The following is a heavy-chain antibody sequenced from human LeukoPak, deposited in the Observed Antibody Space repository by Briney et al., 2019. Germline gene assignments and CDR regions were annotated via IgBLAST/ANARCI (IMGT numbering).Heavy chain of an antibody. CDR1: GGSFSGYY. CDR2: INHSGST. CDR3: ARGYIVVVPAAIYSYYYYYGMDV. V-gene: IGHV4-34*01. D-gene: IGHD2-2*02. J-gene: IGHJ6*02. Sequence: SETLSLTCAVYGGSFSGYYWSWIRQPPGKGLEWIGEINHSGSTNYNPSLKSRVTISVDTSKNQFSLKLSSVTAADTAVYYCARGYIVVVPAAIYSYYYYYGMDVWGQGTTVTVS.